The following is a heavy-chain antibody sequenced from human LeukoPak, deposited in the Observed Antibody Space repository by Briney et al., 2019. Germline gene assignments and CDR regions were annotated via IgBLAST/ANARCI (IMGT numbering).Heavy chain of an antibody. CDR1: GFTVSSTY. D-gene: IGHD1-26*01. J-gene: IGHJ4*02. CDR2: ISSTSNPI. Sequence: GGSLRLSCAASGFTVSSTYTSWVRQAPGKGLEWLSYISSTSNPIYYADSVKGRFTISRDNAKNSLYLQMNSLRDEDTAVYYCARAGVGARFEDFWGQGTLVTVSS. CDR3: ARAGVGARFEDF. V-gene: IGHV3-48*02.